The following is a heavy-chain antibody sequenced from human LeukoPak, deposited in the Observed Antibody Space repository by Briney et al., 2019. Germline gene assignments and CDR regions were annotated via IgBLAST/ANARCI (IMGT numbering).Heavy chain of an antibody. J-gene: IGHJ4*02. CDR3: AREDYSWWSVDY. V-gene: IGHV4-4*07. D-gene: IGHD2-8*02. CDR2: IYTSGGT. CDR1: GGSISSYY. Sequence: TSETLSLTCTVSGGSISSYYWSWIRQPAGKGLEWIGRIYTSGGTNYNPSLKSRVTMSVDTSKNQFSLKLSSVTAADTAVYCCAREDYSWWSVDYWGQGTLVTVSS.